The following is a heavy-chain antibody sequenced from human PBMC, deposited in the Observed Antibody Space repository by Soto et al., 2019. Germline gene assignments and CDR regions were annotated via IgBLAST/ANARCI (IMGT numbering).Heavy chain of an antibody. CDR1: GFTFSSYA. J-gene: IGHJ6*02. CDR2: ISRSGDTT. D-gene: IGHD1-26*01. V-gene: IGHV3-23*01. CDR3: ARVWIPRHSGCGMDV. Sequence: GGSLRLSCAASGFTFSSYAMSWVRQAPGKGLEWVSTISRSGDTTYYADSVKGRFTVSRDNSKNALYLQLNGLRVEDTAVYYCARVWIPRHSGCGMDVWG.